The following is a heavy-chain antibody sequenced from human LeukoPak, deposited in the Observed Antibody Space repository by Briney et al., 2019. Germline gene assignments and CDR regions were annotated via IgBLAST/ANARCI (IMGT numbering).Heavy chain of an antibody. CDR2: INHSGST. J-gene: IGHJ3*02. CDR3: ARRRYGDAFDI. CDR1: GGSFSGYY. D-gene: IGHD3-9*01. V-gene: IGHV4-34*01. Sequence: SETLSLTCAVYGGSFSGYYWSWIRQPPGKGLEWIGEINHSGSTNYNPSLKSRVTISVDTSKNQFSLKLSSVTAADTAVYYCARRRYGDAFDIWGQGTMVTVSS.